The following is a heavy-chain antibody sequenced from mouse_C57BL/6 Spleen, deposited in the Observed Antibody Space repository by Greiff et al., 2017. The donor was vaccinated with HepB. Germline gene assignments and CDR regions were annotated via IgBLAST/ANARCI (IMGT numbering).Heavy chain of an antibody. D-gene: IGHD4-1*01. CDR1: GFTFSNYW. J-gene: IGHJ3*01. CDR2: IRLKSDNYAT. V-gene: IGHV6-3*01. CDR3: TDSLTFFAY. Sequence: EVKLEESGGGLVQPGGSMKLSCVASGFTFSNYWMNWVRPSPEKGLEWVAQIRLKSDNYATHYAESVKGRFTISRDDSKSSVYLQMNNLRAEDTGIYYCTDSLTFFAYGGQGTLVTVSA.